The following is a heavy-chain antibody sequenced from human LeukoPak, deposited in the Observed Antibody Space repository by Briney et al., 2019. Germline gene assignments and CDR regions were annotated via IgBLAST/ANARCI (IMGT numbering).Heavy chain of an antibody. CDR1: GFIFSSYE. CDR2: ISSSGRTK. D-gene: IGHD5-12*01. J-gene: IGHJ6*02. V-gene: IGHV3-48*03. CDR3: ARDTRGYSGYDDYGMDV. Sequence: GGSLRLSCAASGFIFSSYEMNWVRQAPGKGLEWVSYISSSGRTKYYADSVKGRFTISRDNAKNSLYLQMNSLRAEDTAVYYCARDTRGYSGYDDYGMDVWGQGTTVTVSS.